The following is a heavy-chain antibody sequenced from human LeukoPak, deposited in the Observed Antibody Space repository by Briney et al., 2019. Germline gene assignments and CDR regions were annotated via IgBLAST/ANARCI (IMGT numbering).Heavy chain of an antibody. D-gene: IGHD3-10*01. J-gene: IGHJ5*02. Sequence: GGSLRLSCAASGFTFSSYSMNWVRQSPGKGLEWVSYISSSSRTIYYADSVKGRFTISRDNSKNTLYLQMNSLRAEDTAVYYCAKDHYYGSGSYYNWFDPWGQGTLVTVSS. CDR1: GFTFSSYS. CDR2: ISSSSRTI. V-gene: IGHV3-48*01. CDR3: AKDHYYGSGSYYNWFDP.